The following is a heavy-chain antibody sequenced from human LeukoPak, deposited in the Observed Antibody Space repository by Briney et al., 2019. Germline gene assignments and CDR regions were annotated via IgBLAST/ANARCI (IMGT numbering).Heavy chain of an antibody. CDR3: ATPDYGGDSGGEYFQH. CDR1: GGSISSYS. Sequence: SETLSLTCTVSGGSISSYSWSWIRQPPGKGLEWIGYIYYSGSTNYNPSLKSRLTISVDTSKNQFSLKLSSVTAADTAVYYCATPDYGGDSGGEYFQHWGQGTLVTVSS. J-gene: IGHJ1*01. CDR2: IYYSGST. D-gene: IGHD4-23*01. V-gene: IGHV4-59*01.